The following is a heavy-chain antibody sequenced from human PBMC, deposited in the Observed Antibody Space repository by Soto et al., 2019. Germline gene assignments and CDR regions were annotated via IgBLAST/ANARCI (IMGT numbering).Heavy chain of an antibody. D-gene: IGHD2-2*01. CDR2: IIPIPGTA. CDR1: GGTFGSYA. Sequence: QVQLVQSGAEVQKPGSSVKVSCKASGGTFGSYAISWVRQAPGQGLEWMGGIIPIPGTANYAQKSQGRVTIAADESTSTAYMELSSLRSEDTAVYYCARSQGSSTSLEIYYYYYYGMDVWGQGTTVTVSS. V-gene: IGHV1-69*01. CDR3: ARSQGSSTSLEIYYYYYYGMDV. J-gene: IGHJ6*02.